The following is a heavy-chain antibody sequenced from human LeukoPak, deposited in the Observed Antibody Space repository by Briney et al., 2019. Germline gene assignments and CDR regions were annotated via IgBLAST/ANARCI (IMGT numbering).Heavy chain of an antibody. Sequence: SETLSLTCTVPGGSISSYYWCWIRQPPGKGLEWCGDVYYSGSTNYNPSLKSRVTMSVDTSKNQFSMRLSSVTAADTAVYYSARLASGSYGPLTPFDYWVQGTLVTVSS. CDR3: ARLASGSYGPLTPFDY. CDR2: VYYSGST. D-gene: IGHD1-26*01. V-gene: IGHV4-59*08. CDR1: GGSISSYY. J-gene: IGHJ4*02.